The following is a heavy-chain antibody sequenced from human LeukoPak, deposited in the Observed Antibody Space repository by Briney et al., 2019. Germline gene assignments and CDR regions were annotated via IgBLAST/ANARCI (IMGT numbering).Heavy chain of an antibody. CDR2: IYYSGST. V-gene: IGHV4-39*01. J-gene: IGHJ3*02. CDR1: GGSISSSSYY. Sequence: SETLSLTCTVSGGSISSSSYYWGWIRQPPGKGLEWIGSIYYSGSTYYNPSLKSRVTISVDTSKNQFSLKLSSVTAADTAVYYCAVSIAARLNAFDIWGQGTMVTVSS. CDR3: AVSIAARLNAFDI. D-gene: IGHD6-6*01.